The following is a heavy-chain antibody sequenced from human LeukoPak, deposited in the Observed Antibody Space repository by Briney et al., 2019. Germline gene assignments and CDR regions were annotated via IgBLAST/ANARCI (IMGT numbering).Heavy chain of an antibody. Sequence: ASVKVSCKASGYTLTGYYMHWVRQAPGQGLEWMGWINPNSGGTNYAQKFQGRVTMTRDTSISTAYMELSRLRSDDTAVYYCARDYYDSSGYQNDAFDIWGQGTMVTVSS. CDR3: ARDYYDSSGYQNDAFDI. CDR1: GYTLTGYY. V-gene: IGHV1-2*02. J-gene: IGHJ3*02. D-gene: IGHD3-22*01. CDR2: INPNSGGT.